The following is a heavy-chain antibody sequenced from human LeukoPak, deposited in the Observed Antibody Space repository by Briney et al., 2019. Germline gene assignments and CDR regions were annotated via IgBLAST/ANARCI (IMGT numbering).Heavy chain of an antibody. J-gene: IGHJ5*02. D-gene: IGHD3-3*01. V-gene: IGHV4-34*01. Sequence: GSLRLSCAASGFTLSDYYMSWIRQPPGKGLEWIGEINHSGSTNYNPSLKSRVTISVDTSKNQFSLKLSSVTAADTAVYYCARGRYSDFWSGYYRWDNWFDPWGQGTLVTVSS. CDR2: INHSGST. CDR3: ARGRYSDFWSGYYRWDNWFDP. CDR1: GFTLSDYY.